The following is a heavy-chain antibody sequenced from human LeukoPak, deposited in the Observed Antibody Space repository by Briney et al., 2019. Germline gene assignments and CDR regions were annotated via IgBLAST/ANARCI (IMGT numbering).Heavy chain of an antibody. J-gene: IGHJ4*02. CDR3: ARGRRSKRLDY. CDR1: GGSFSGYY. CDR2: INHSGST. Sequence: PSETLSLTCAVYGGSFSGYYWSWIRQPPGKGLEWIGEINHSGSTNYNPSLKSRVTISVDTSKNQFSLKLSSVTAADTAVYYCARGRRSKRLDYWGQGTLVTVSS. D-gene: IGHD6-25*01. V-gene: IGHV4-34*01.